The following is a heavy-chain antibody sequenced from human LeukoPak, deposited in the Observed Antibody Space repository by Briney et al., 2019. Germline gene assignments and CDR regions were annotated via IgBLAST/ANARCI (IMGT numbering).Heavy chain of an antibody. D-gene: IGHD5-18*01. Sequence: GASVKVACKASGYTFTSYYMHWVRQAPGQGLEWMGIINPSGGSTSYAQEFQGRVTMTRDTSTSTVYMELSSLRSEDTAVYYCAREMDTAMALDYWGQGTLVTVSS. CDR1: GYTFTSYY. CDR2: INPSGGST. J-gene: IGHJ4*02. CDR3: AREMDTAMALDY. V-gene: IGHV1-46*01.